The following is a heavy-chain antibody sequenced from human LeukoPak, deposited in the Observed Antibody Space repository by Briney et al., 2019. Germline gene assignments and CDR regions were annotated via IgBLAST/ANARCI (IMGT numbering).Heavy chain of an antibody. Sequence: ASVKVSCKASGYTFTSYYMHWVRQAPGQGLEWMGIINPSGGSTSYAQKFQGRVTMTRDTSTSTVYMELSSLRSEDTAVYYCARVPYCGGEPCAFDIWGQGTMVTVSS. D-gene: IGHD2-21*01. CDR3: ARVPYCGGEPCAFDI. CDR2: INPSGGST. J-gene: IGHJ3*02. CDR1: GYTFTSYY. V-gene: IGHV1-46*01.